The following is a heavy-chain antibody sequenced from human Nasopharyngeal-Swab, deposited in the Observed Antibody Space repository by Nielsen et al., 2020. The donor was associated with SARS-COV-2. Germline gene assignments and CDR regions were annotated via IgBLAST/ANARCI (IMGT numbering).Heavy chain of an antibody. Sequence: GESLKISCAASGFTFSRYTMHWVRQAPGKGLEWVAVISYDGSNKYSADSVKGRFTISRDISKNTLYLQMNSLRAEDTAVFYCASTPLDSSGYYYAFHYWGRGTLVTVSS. V-gene: IGHV3-30-3*01. CDR1: GFTFSRYT. CDR2: ISYDGSNK. J-gene: IGHJ4*02. CDR3: ASTPLDSSGYYYAFHY. D-gene: IGHD3-22*01.